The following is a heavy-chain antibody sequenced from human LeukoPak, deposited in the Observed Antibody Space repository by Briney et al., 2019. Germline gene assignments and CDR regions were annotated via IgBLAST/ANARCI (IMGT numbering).Heavy chain of an antibody. V-gene: IGHV4-39*01. J-gene: IGHJ4*02. CDR1: GGSISSSSYY. D-gene: IGHD6-19*01. Sequence: SETLSLTCTVSGGSISSSSYYWGWIRQPPGKGLEWIGSIYYSGSTYYNPSLKSRVTISVDTSKNQFSLKLSSVTAADTAVYYCARGQGSIAVAGFDYWGQGTLVTVSS. CDR2: IYYSGST. CDR3: ARGQGSIAVAGFDY.